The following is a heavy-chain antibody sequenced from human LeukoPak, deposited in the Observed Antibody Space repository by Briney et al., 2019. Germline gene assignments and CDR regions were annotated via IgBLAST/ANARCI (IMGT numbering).Heavy chain of an antibody. Sequence: GGSLRLSCAASGFTFDDYAMHWVRQAPGKGLEWVLGISWNSGSIGYADSVKGRFTISRDNAKNSPYLRAEDTALYYCAKGYSSSWYPNWFDPWGQGTLVTVSS. D-gene: IGHD6-13*01. CDR1: GFTFDDYA. J-gene: IGHJ5*02. V-gene: IGHV3-9*01. CDR3: AKGYSSSWYPNWFDP. CDR2: ISWNSGSI.